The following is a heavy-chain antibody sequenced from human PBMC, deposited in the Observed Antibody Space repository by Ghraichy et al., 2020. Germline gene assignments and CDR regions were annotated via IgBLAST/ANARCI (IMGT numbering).Heavy chain of an antibody. Sequence: GGSLRLSCAASGFTVSSNYMSWVRQAPGKGLEWVSVIYSGGSTYYADSVKGRFTISRDNSKNTLYLQMNSLRAEDTAVYYCARGDGYNPFHFDYWGQGTLVTVSS. V-gene: IGHV3-53*01. CDR1: GFTVSSNY. CDR3: ARGDGYNPFHFDY. J-gene: IGHJ4*02. CDR2: IYSGGST. D-gene: IGHD5-24*01.